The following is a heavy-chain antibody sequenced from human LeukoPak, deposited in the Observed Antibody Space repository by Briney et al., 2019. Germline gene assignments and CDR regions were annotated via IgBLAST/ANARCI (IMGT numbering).Heavy chain of an antibody. D-gene: IGHD1-7*01. CDR1: GFTFSNYG. Sequence: PGGSLRLSCAASGFTFSNYGMHWVRQAPGKGLEWVAVIWYDGNNKYYADSVKGRFTISRDNSKNTLYLQMNSLRAEDTAVYYCAKGLYNWNYLGAFDIWGQGTMVTVSS. CDR3: AKGLYNWNYLGAFDI. V-gene: IGHV3-33*06. J-gene: IGHJ3*02. CDR2: IWYDGNNK.